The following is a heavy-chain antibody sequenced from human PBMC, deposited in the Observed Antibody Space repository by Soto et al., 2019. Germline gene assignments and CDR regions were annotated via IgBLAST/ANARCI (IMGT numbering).Heavy chain of an antibody. V-gene: IGHV4-59*13. CDR3: ASVTFGGVVLAH. Sequence: SETLSLTCTVSAASFSKYYWTWIRQPPAKGLEWIGYIYFNGNTNYNPSLKRRVTISVDTSKKQISLNLTSVTDADTAVYFCASVTFGGVVLAHWGQGTLVTVSS. CDR1: AASFSKYY. CDR2: IYFNGNT. D-gene: IGHD3-16*01. J-gene: IGHJ4*02.